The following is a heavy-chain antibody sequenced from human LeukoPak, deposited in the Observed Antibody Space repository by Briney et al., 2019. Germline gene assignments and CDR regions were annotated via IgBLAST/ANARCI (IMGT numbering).Heavy chain of an antibody. CDR1: GGSISSGDYY. CDR2: IYYSGST. D-gene: IGHD3-22*01. J-gene: IGHJ4*02. V-gene: IGHV4-30-4*08. CDR3: ARVVDYYDSSGITIDY. Sequence: PSETLSLTCTVSGGSISSGDYYWSWIRQPPGKGLEWIGYIYYSGSTYYNPSLKSRVTISVDTSKNQFSLKLSSVTAADTAVYYCARVVDYYDSSGITIDYWGQGTLVTVS.